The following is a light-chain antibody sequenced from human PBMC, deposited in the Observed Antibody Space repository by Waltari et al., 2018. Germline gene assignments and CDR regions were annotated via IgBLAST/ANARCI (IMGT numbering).Light chain of an antibody. J-gene: IGKJ2*01. CDR1: QSLLYYYNKKNY. CDR2: WAS. Sequence: DIGVTQAPDSLAVSMGERATINCKSSQSLLYYYNKKNYLAWYQHKPGQTPKLLFYWASTRESGVPDRFSGSGTGTDFTLTITGLQAEDVAVYYCHQYYTTPYTFGQGTNLEIK. CDR3: HQYYTTPYT. V-gene: IGKV4-1*01.